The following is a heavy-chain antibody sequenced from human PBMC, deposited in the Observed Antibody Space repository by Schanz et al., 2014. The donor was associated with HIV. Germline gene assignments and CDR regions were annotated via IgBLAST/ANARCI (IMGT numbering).Heavy chain of an antibody. CDR3: GRVSGYYGMDV. D-gene: IGHD6-25*01. CDR2: INHSGNT. V-gene: IGHV4-34*01. CDR1: GGSFSAYY. Sequence: QVQLQQWGAGLLKPSETLSLTCVVYGGSFSAYYWSWIRQPPGKGLEWIGKINHSGNTNYNPSLKSRVTIPGDTSKNQFSLKLSSVTAADTAVYYCGRVSGYYGMDVWGQGTAVTVSS. J-gene: IGHJ6*02.